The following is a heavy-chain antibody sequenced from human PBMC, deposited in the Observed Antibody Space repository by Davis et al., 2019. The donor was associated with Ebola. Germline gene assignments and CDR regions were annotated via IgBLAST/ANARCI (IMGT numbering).Heavy chain of an antibody. CDR3: ARDMGWLVMSWFDP. Sequence: MPSETLSLTCAVSGGSISSSYWWSWVRQPPGKGLEWIGEIYHSGSTNYNPSLKSRVTISVDKSKNQFSLKLSSVTAADTAVYYCARDMGWLVMSWFDPWGQGTLVTVSS. CDR2: IYHSGST. V-gene: IGHV4-4*02. D-gene: IGHD6-19*01. J-gene: IGHJ5*02. CDR1: GGSISSSYW.